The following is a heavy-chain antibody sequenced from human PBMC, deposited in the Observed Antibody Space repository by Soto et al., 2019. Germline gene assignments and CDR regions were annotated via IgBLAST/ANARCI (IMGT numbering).Heavy chain of an antibody. V-gene: IGHV3-23*01. CDR2: ISANGQGI. J-gene: IGHJ4*02. Sequence: EVQLLKSGGGLVQPGGSLRLSCAASGFTFSTYALSWVRQAPGKGLEWVSAISANGQGIYYADSVRGRFTISRDNSKNTIFLHMDSLRAEDTAVYYCAKDRNYPRDQFHYWGQGTLVTVSS. D-gene: IGHD1-7*01. CDR1: GFTFSTYA. CDR3: AKDRNYPRDQFHY.